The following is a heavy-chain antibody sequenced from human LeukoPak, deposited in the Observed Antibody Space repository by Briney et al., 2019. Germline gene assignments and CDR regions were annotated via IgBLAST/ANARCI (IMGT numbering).Heavy chain of an antibody. D-gene: IGHD2-21*01. CDR2: ISSSSSYI. CDR3: ARDPIPSSYCGGDCYSYY. J-gene: IGHJ4*02. Sequence: GGSLRLSCAASGITFSSYSMNWVRQAPGKGLGWVSSISSSSSYIYYADSVKGRFTISRDNAKNSLYLQMNSLRAEDTAVYYCARDPIPSSYCGGDCYSYYWGQGTLVTVSS. V-gene: IGHV3-21*01. CDR1: GITFSSYS.